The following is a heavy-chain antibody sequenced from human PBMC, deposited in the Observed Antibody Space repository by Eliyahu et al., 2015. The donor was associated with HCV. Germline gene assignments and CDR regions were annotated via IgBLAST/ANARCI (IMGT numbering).Heavy chain of an antibody. CDR3: VRGGSSLDKWSNEAGYYGLDV. Sequence: QVHLQESGPGLVKPSQTLSLTCTVSGDSISTXSYYWNWIRQPAGKGLEWIGRIYTXATTYYNPSLSSRVSMSVDTSKNQFSLKLTSVTAADTAVYYCVRGGSSLDKWSNEAGYYGLDVWGQGTTVSVSS. V-gene: IGHV4-61*02. D-gene: IGHD2-2*03. CDR2: IYTXATT. J-gene: IGHJ6*02. CDR1: GDSISTXSYY.